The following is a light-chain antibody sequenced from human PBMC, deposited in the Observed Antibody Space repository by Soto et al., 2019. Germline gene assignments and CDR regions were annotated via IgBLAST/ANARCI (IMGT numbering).Light chain of an antibody. J-gene: IGKJ3*01. CDR1: QGISNY. Sequence: DIQMTQSPSSLSAYVGDRVTITCRASQGISNYLAWYQQKPGKVPKLLIYAASTLQSGVPSRFSGSGSGTDFTLTISILLPEDVAHDYCQNDNDGLRTFVPGSKVDIK. CDR2: AAS. V-gene: IGKV1-27*01. CDR3: QNDNDGLRT.